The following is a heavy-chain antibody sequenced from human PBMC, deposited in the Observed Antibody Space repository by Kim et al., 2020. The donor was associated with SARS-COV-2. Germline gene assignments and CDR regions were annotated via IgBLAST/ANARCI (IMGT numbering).Heavy chain of an antibody. CDR3: ARQTSSGWYHFDY. V-gene: IGHV4-59*08. Sequence: SETLSLTCTVSGGAINDYYWSWVRQPPGKGLEWIGYISHSGGTNYNPSLTSRITISVDTSKNQFSLRLTSVTAADTAVYYCARQTSSGWYHFDYWGQGTLVTVSS. J-gene: IGHJ4*02. CDR2: ISHSGGT. CDR1: GGAINDYY. D-gene: IGHD6-19*01.